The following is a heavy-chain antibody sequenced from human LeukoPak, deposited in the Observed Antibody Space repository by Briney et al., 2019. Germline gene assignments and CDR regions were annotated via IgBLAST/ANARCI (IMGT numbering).Heavy chain of an antibody. J-gene: IGHJ4*02. D-gene: IGHD6-19*01. Sequence: ASVKVSCKVSGYTLTELSMHWVRQAPGKGLEWMGGFDPEDGETIYAQKFQGRVTMTEDTSTDTAYMELSSLRSEDTAVYYRHITEQWLGGGDYWGQGTLVTVSS. CDR1: GYTLTELS. V-gene: IGHV1-24*01. CDR3: HITEQWLGGGDY. CDR2: FDPEDGET.